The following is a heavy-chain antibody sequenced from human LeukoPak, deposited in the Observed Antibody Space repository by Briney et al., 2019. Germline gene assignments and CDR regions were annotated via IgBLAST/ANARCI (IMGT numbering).Heavy chain of an antibody. J-gene: IGHJ4*02. V-gene: IGHV3-23*01. CDR3: AREKYGGNGFDY. CDR2: ISGSGGST. Sequence: GGSLRLTCAASGFTFSSYAMRWVRQAPGKGLEWVSAISGSGGSTYYADSVKGRFTISRDNSKNTLYLQMNSLRAEDTAVYYCAREKYGGNGFDYWGQGTLVTVSS. CDR1: GFTFSSYA. D-gene: IGHD4-23*01.